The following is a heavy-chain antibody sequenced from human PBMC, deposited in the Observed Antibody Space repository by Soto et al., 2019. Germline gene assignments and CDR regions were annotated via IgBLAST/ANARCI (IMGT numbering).Heavy chain of an antibody. CDR2: ISAYNGNT. CDR1: GYTFTSYG. V-gene: IGHV1-18*01. D-gene: IGHD3-22*01. J-gene: IGHJ5*02. CDR3: ARQGYYYDTSDYPKWFDP. Sequence: GAAVKVSCTASGYTFTSYGISGARQAPGQGLEWMGWISAYNGNTKYAQKLQGRVTMTTDTSTSTAYMELRSLSSDDTAVYYCARQGYYYDTSDYPKWFDPWGQGTLVTVSS.